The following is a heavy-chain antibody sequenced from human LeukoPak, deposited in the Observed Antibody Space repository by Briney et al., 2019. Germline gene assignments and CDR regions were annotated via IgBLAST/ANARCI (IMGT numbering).Heavy chain of an antibody. J-gene: IGHJ4*02. D-gene: IGHD3-10*01. V-gene: IGHV1-46*01. CDR3: ARALGAGGGFDY. CDR1: GYTFTSYY. Sequence: ASVKVSCKASGYTFTSYYMHWVRQAPGQGLEWMGIINPRGGSTSYAQKFQGRVAMTKDTSTSTVYMELSSLRSEDTAIYYCARALGAGGGFDYWGQGTLVTVSS. CDR2: INPRGGST.